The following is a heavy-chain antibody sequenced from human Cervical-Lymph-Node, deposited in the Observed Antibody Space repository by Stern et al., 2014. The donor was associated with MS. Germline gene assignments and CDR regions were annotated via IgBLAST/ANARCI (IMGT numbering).Heavy chain of an antibody. CDR2: ISYDVNKK. Sequence: VQLVESGGGVVQPGRSLRLSCAASGFTFSDYPMHWVRQAPGKGLEWVAFISYDVNKKYYTDSVKGRFTISRDNSRSTLYLQMNSLRAEDTAVYFCVNAETGTSQRPVFDHWGQGTPVTVSS. D-gene: IGHD1-1*01. CDR1: GFTFSDYP. V-gene: IGHV3-30*14. J-gene: IGHJ4*02. CDR3: VNAETGTSQRPVFDH.